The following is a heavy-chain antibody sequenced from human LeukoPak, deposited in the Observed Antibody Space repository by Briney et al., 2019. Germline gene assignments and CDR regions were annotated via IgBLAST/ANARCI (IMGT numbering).Heavy chain of an antibody. CDR2: IIPIFGTA. CDR3: ARLVVRGVIRNNWFDP. Sequence: SVKVSCKASGGTFSSYAISWVRQAPGQGLEWMGGIIPIFGTANYAQKFQGRVTITADKSTSTAYMELSSLRSEDTAVYYCARLVVRGVIRNNWFDPWGQGTLVTVSS. D-gene: IGHD3-10*01. CDR1: GGTFSSYA. V-gene: IGHV1-69*06. J-gene: IGHJ5*02.